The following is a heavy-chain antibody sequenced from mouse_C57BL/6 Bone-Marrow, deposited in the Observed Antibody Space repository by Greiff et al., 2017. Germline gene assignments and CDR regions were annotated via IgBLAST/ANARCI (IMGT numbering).Heavy chain of an antibody. V-gene: IGHV1-54*01. CDR2: INPGSGGT. CDR1: GYAFTNYL. CDR3: ARSFITTVRYYFDY. D-gene: IGHD1-1*01. J-gene: IGHJ2*01. Sequence: QVQLQQSGAELVRPGTSVKVSCKASGYAFTNYLIEWVKQRPGQGLEWIGVINPGSGGTNYNEKFKGKATLTADESSSTAYMQLSSLTSEDSAVYFCARSFITTVRYYFDYWGQGTTLTVSS.